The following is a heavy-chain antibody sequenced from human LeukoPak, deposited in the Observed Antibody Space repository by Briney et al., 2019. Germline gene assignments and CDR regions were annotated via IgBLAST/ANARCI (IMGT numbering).Heavy chain of an antibody. CDR3: ARDFPTYYDFWSGYYGNLFDY. J-gene: IGHJ4*02. V-gene: IGHV1-18*01. CDR2: ISAYNGNT. CDR1: GYTFTSYG. Sequence: GASVKVSCKASGYTFTSYGISWVRQAPGQGLEWMGWISAYNGNTNYAQKLQGRVTMTTDTSTSTAYMELRSLRSDDTAVYYCARDFPTYYDFWSGYYGNLFDYWGQGTLVTVSS. D-gene: IGHD3-3*01.